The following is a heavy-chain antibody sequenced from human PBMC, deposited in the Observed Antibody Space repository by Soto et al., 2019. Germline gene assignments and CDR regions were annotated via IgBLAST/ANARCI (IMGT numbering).Heavy chain of an antibody. D-gene: IGHD6-19*01. CDR1: GYTFTSYA. CDR2: INAGNGNT. J-gene: IGHJ6*02. V-gene: IGHV1-3*01. Sequence: QVQLVQSGAEVKKPGASVKVSCKASGYTFTSYAMHWVRQAPGQRLEWMGWINAGNGNTKYSQQFQGRVTITRDTSASTAYMELSSLRSEDTAVYYCARDLQPGIAVAGTCNGMDVWGQGTTVTVSS. CDR3: ARDLQPGIAVAGTCNGMDV.